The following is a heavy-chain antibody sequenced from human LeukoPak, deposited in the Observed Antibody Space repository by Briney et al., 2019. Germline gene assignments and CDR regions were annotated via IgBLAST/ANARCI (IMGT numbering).Heavy chain of an antibody. V-gene: IGHV3-53*01. CDR1: GFTVSSNF. D-gene: IGHD3-16*01. Sequence: GGSLRLSCAASGFTVSSNFMSWVRQAPRKGLEWVSVIYSGGNTYYADSVKGRFTISRDNSKNTLYLQMNSLRAEDTAVYYCATDKFGGVIAHWGQGTLVTVSS. CDR2: IYSGGNT. J-gene: IGHJ5*02. CDR3: ATDKFGGVIAH.